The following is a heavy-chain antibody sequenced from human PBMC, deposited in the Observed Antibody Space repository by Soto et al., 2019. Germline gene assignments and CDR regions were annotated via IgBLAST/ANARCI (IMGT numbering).Heavy chain of an antibody. J-gene: IGHJ4*02. D-gene: IGHD2-15*01. V-gene: IGHV4-34*01. CDR1: GGSFSGYY. CDR2: INHSGST. Sequence: LSLTCAVYGGSFSGYYWSWIRQPPGKGLEWIGEINHSGSTNYNPSLKSRVTISVDTSKNQFSLKLSSVTAADTAVYYCARASTAYGGNDYWGQGTLVTVSS. CDR3: ARASTAYGGNDY.